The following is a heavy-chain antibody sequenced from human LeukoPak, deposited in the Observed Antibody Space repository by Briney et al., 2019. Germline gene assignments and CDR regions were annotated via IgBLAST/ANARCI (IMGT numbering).Heavy chain of an antibody. D-gene: IGHD3-22*01. CDR2: IYYSGST. J-gene: IGHJ4*02. V-gene: IGHV4-39*07. CDR3: ASGTYYYDSSGHYYFDY. CDR1: GGSISSSSYY. Sequence: PSETLSLTCTVSGGSISSSSYYWGWIRQPPGKGLEWIGSIYYSGSTYYNPSLKSRVTISVDTSKNQFSLKLSSVTAADTAVYYCASGTYYYDSSGHYYFDYWGQGTLVTVSS.